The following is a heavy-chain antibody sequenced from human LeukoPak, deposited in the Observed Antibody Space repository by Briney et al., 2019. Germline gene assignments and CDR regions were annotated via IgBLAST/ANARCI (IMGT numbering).Heavy chain of an antibody. V-gene: IGHV3-23*01. J-gene: IGHJ4*02. CDR3: AKDRLRYCSGGNCYSPVDY. D-gene: IGHD2-15*01. CDR2: ISGSSGNT. CDR1: GFTFSSYA. Sequence: GGSLRLSCAASGFTFSSYAMSWVRQAPGKGLEWVSAISGSSGNTYYADSVKGRFTISRDNSKNTLYLQMNSLRAEDTAVYYCAKDRLRYCSGGNCYSPVDYWGQGTLVTVSS.